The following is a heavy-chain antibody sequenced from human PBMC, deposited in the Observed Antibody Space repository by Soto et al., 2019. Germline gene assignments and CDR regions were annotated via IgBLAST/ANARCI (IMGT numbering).Heavy chain of an antibody. Sequence: QVRLQESGPGLVKPSETVSLTCDVSSVSITSSNWWTWVRQPPGKGLEWIGKISHSGTVNYNATLRCQVIISVDTPKNQLSLKLMSVTAADTAVYYCARDYDGFDYWGQGILVTVSS. J-gene: IGHJ4*02. CDR3: ARDYDGFDY. D-gene: IGHD3-16*01. V-gene: IGHV4-4*02. CDR1: SVSITSSNW. CDR2: ISHSGTV.